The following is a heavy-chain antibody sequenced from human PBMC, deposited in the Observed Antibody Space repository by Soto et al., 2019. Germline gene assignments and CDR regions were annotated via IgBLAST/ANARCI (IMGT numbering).Heavy chain of an antibody. J-gene: IGHJ3*02. V-gene: IGHV3-30-3*01. Sequence: GGSLRLSCAASGFTFSSYAMHWVRQAPGKGLEWVAVISYDGSNKYYADSVKGRFTISRDNSKNTLYLQMNSLRAEDTAVYYCAIYSPYAFDIWGQGTMVTVSS. D-gene: IGHD2-21*01. CDR1: GFTFSSYA. CDR3: AIYSPYAFDI. CDR2: ISYDGSNK.